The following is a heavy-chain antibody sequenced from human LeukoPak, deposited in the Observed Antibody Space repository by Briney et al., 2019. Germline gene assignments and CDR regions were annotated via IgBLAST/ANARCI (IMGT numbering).Heavy chain of an antibody. CDR2: MNPNSGYT. Sequence: GASGKVSCKASGYTFTGYDISWVRQATGQGLEWMGWMNPNSGYTGYAQKFQGRGTMTRNTSISTAYMELSSLRSEDTAVYYCARGYEEYDFWSGLARYYFDYWGQGTLVTVSS. CDR1: GYTFTGYD. V-gene: IGHV1-8*01. CDR3: ARGYEEYDFWSGLARYYFDY. J-gene: IGHJ4*02. D-gene: IGHD3-3*01.